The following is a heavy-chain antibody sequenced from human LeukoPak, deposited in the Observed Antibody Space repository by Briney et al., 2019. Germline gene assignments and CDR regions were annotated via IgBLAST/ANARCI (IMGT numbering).Heavy chain of an antibody. CDR3: TRGRGGTIDRGYMDY. Sequence: GSSLKVSCKASGYTFINYDIMWVRQATGQGREWMEGMNANTGNTGYAQRDEGRESMTREASRRKAYMERGGLGSEGGAVYYCTRGRGGTIDRGYMDYWGQGTLVTVSS. CDR2: MNANTGNT. CDR1: GYTFINYD. J-gene: IGHJ4*02. V-gene: IGHV1-8*01. D-gene: IGHD1-1*01.